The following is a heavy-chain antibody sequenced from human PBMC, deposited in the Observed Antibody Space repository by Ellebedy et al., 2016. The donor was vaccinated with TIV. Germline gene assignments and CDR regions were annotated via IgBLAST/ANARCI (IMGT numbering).Heavy chain of an antibody. D-gene: IGHD4-11*01. J-gene: IGHJ6*03. V-gene: IGHV4-61*02. CDR3: ARGLYYYYMDV. CDR2: IYTSGRT. Sequence: SETLSLXCTVSGGSISSGSYYWSWIRQPAGKGLEWIGRIYTSGRTNYNPSLKSRVTMSVDTSKNQFSLKLSSVTAADTAVYYCARGLYYYYMDVWGKGTTVTVSS. CDR1: GGSISSGSYY.